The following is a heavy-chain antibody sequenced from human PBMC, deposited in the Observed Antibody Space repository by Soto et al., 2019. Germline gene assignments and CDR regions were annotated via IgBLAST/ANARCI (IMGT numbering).Heavy chain of an antibody. CDR3: AHSLIPNWGSRGAFDY. CDR2: IYWDDDK. J-gene: IGHJ4*02. Sequence: QITLKESGPTLVKPTQTLTLTCTFSGFSLSTSGVGVGWIRQPPGKALEWLALIYWDDDKRYSPSLKSRLTTTKATSKNQVVLTWTNMDPVDTATYYCAHSLIPNWGSRGAFDYWGQGTLVTVSS. D-gene: IGHD7-27*01. V-gene: IGHV2-5*02. CDR1: GFSLSTSGVG.